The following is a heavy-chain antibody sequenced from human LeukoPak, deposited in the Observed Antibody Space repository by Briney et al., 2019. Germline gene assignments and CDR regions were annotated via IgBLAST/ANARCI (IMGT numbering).Heavy chain of an antibody. CDR3: ARELDRIQDLDS. CDR2: INNSGDDK. Sequence: PGGSLRLSCAAFGYTFSCCSMNWVRQAPGKGLEWLSSINNSGDDKYHADSVQGRFTISRDNAKNSLYLQMNSLRAEDTAVYYCARELDRIQDLDSWGQGTQVTVSS. CDR1: GYTFSCCS. D-gene: IGHD1-1*01. J-gene: IGHJ4*02. V-gene: IGHV3-21*01.